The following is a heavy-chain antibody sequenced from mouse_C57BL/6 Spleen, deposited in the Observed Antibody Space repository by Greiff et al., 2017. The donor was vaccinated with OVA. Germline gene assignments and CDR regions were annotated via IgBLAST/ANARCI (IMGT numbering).Heavy chain of an antibody. CDR2: IRNKANGYTT. V-gene: IGHV7-3*01. D-gene: IGHD3-3*01. Sequence: EVKLMESGGGLVQPGGSLSLSCAASGFTFTDYYMSWVRQPPGKALEWLGFIRNKANGYTTEYSASVKGRFTISSDNSPSILYLQMNALRAEDSATYYCAREGRKGDYAMDYWGQGTSVTVSS. J-gene: IGHJ4*01. CDR1: GFTFTDYY. CDR3: AREGRKGDYAMDY.